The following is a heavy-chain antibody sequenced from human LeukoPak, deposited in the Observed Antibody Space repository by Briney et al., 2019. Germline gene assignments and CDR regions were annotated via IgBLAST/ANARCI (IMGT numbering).Heavy chain of an antibody. J-gene: IGHJ4*02. V-gene: IGHV3-48*03. CDR2: IGASDTVV. Sequence: GGSLRLSCEASGFMFNNPEMNWVRQAPGKGLEWVSYIGASDTVVSYADSVRGRFTISRDNAKNSLYLQMNSLRVEDTAVYYCAKVRSSWYREENDYWGQGTLVTVSS. CDR1: GFMFNNPE. D-gene: IGHD6-13*01. CDR3: AKVRSSWYREENDY.